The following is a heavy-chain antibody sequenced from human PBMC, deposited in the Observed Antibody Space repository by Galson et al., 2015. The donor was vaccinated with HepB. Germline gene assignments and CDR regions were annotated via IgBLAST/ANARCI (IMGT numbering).Heavy chain of an antibody. CDR3: ARGDDSSGYYALHAFDI. V-gene: IGHV3-21*01. D-gene: IGHD3-22*01. J-gene: IGHJ3*02. CDR2: IRIDSNYI. Sequence: SLRLSCAASGFICSSCSMNWVRQAPGKGLEWVSSIRIDSNYINYADSVKGRFTISRDNAHKSQYLQMNSLRVEDTAVYYCARGDDSSGYYALHAFDIWGQGTTVTVSS. CDR1: GFICSSCS.